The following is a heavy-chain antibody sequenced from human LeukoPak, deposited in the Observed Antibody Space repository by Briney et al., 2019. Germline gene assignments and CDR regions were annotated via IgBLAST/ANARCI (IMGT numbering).Heavy chain of an antibody. CDR1: GYTFTSYG. J-gene: IGHJ6*02. D-gene: IGHD3-22*01. V-gene: IGHV1-18*01. CDR2: ISAYNGNT. CDR3: ARDWLNAYYYYGMDV. Sequence: AASVKVSCKASGYTFTSYGISWVRQAPGQGLEWMGWISAYNGNTNYAQKLQGRVTMTTDTSTSTAYMELRSLRSDDTAVYYCARDWLNAYYYYGMDVWGQGTTVTVSS.